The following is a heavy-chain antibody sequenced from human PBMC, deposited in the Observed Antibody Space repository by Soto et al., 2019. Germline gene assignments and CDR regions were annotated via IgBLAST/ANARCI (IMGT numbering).Heavy chain of an antibody. J-gene: IGHJ4*02. CDR3: VKFRGAGYGGTEGDYYFDY. CDR2: ISYSGST. Sequence: PSETLSLTCTVSGASVSSADSYWSWIRQPPGKGLEWIGYISYSGSTYYSPSLKSRVTISVDTSKNQFSLKLSSVTAADTDVYFCVKFRGAGYGGTEGDYYFDYWGQGTLVTVSS. D-gene: IGHD4-17*01. V-gene: IGHV4-30-4*01. CDR1: GASVSSADSY.